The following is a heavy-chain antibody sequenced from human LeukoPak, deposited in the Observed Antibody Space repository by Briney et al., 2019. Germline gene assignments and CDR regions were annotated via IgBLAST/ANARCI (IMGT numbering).Heavy chain of an antibody. Sequence: SETLSLTCTVSGGSISGLYWSWIRQPPGKGLEWIGYIYYSGSTNYNPSLKSRVTISVDTSKNQFSLKLSSVTAADTAVYYCARILGSGYLFDYWGQGTLVTVSS. V-gene: IGHV4-59*01. J-gene: IGHJ4*02. CDR3: ARILGSGYLFDY. D-gene: IGHD3-3*01. CDR2: IYYSGST. CDR1: GGSISGLY.